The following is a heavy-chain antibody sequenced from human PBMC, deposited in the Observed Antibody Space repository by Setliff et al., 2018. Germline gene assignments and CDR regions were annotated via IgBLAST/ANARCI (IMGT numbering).Heavy chain of an antibody. CDR2: IGVYSGNT. CDR1: GYTFRQSI. D-gene: IGHD3-3*01. CDR3: MRLVRFCSRTVCQRTSGDEA. J-gene: IGHJ5*02. V-gene: IGHV1-18*01. Sequence: WASVKVSCKASGYTFRQSIVSWVRQAPGQGLEWLGWIGVYSGNTYSAQRIQGRVSLTTDESTNTAYLELRGLRSDDTAVYYCMRLVRFCSRTVCQRTSGDEAWGQGTLVTVSS.